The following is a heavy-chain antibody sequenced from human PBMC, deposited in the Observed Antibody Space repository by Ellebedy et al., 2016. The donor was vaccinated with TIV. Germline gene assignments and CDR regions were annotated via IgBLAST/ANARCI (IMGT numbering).Heavy chain of an antibody. D-gene: IGHD1-26*01. CDR2: IYPSDSTT. CDR1: GYGFTSYG. CDR3: ARHSGRYSADY. V-gene: IGHV5-51*01. J-gene: IGHJ4*02. Sequence: GESLKISCNSSGYGFTSYGIVWVRQRPGKGLEWMGIIYPSDSTTRYSPSFQGQVTISADKSINTAYLQWSSLKASDSAMYFCARHSGRYSADYWGQGTQVTVSS.